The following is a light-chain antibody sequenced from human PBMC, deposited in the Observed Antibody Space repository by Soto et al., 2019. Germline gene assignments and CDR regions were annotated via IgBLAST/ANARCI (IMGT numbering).Light chain of an antibody. CDR1: QTIGDND. Sequence: EIVLTQSPDTLSLSPGERGTLSCRASQTIGDNDLAWYQQKPGQAPRLLIYGASSRATGIPDRFSGSGSGTDFTLTISRLEPEDFAVSYCQQYGSSSLTFGGGTKVDIK. CDR3: QQYGSSSLT. J-gene: IGKJ4*01. CDR2: GAS. V-gene: IGKV3-20*01.